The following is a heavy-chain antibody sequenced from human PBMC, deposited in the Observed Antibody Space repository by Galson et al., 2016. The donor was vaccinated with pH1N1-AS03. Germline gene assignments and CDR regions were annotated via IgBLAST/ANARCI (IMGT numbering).Heavy chain of an antibody. CDR2: IIPILGTP. V-gene: IGHV1-69*13. CDR3: AREECSSSSCRRDQNYYMDV. Sequence: SVKASCKASGGPFSSHAINWVRQAPGQGLEWVGGIIPILGTPNYAQKFQGRVTINADESTSTAYMDLSTLISEDTAMYYCAREECSSSSCRRDQNYYMDVWGKGTTVTVSS. CDR1: GGPFSSHA. J-gene: IGHJ6*03. D-gene: IGHD2-2*01.